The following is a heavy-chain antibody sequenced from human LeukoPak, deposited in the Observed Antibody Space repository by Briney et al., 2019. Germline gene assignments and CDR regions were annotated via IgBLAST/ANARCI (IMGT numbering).Heavy chain of an antibody. CDR1: GGSISSSSYY. V-gene: IGHV4-39*07. J-gene: IGHJ4*02. Sequence: SETLSHTCTVSGGSISSSSYYWGWIRQPPGKGLEWIGSIYYSGSTYYNPSLKSRVTISVDTSKNQFSLKLSSVTAADTAVYYCAREGQYYFDYWGQGTLVTVSS. CDR3: AREGQYYFDY. CDR2: IYYSGST.